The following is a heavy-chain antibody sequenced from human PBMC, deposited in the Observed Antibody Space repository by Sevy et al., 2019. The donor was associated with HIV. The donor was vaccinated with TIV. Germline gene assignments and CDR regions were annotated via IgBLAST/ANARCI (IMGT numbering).Heavy chain of an antibody. V-gene: IGHV4-59*08. Sequence: SETLSLTCTVSGGSITSLYWNWIRQPPGKGLEWIGNIYYNGHINYNPSLKSRVTLSLDTSKHQFSLRMSSVTAADTAMYYCAGENAWGRGYSWGQGTLVTVSS. D-gene: IGHD1-26*01. CDR3: AGENAWGRGYS. CDR1: GGSITSLY. CDR2: IYYNGHI. J-gene: IGHJ4*02.